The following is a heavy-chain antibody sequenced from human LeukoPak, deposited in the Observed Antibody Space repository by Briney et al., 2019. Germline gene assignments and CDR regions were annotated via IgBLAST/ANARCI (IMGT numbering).Heavy chain of an antibody. CDR3: AKELWFGSLDMDV. CDR1: GFTFSSYG. J-gene: IGHJ6*03. D-gene: IGHD3-10*01. Sequence: GGSLRLSCAASGFTFSSYGMHWVRQAPGRGQEWVAFIRYDGSNKYYADSVKGRFTISRDNSKNTLYLQMNSLRAEDTAVYYCAKELWFGSLDMDVWGKGTTVTVSS. V-gene: IGHV3-30*02. CDR2: IRYDGSNK.